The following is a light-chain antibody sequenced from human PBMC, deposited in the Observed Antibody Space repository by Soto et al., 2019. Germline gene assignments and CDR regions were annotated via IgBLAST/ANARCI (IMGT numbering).Light chain of an antibody. CDR1: KLENKY. CDR3: QTWDSTTAV. V-gene: IGLV3-1*01. J-gene: IGLJ2*01. CDR2: QDN. Sequence: SYELTQPPSVSVSPGQTASITCSGDKLENKYASWYQQKPGHSPVLIIYQDNRRPPGIPERFSGSNSVNTATLTISGTQTVDEADYYCQTWDSTTAVLGGGTKVTVL.